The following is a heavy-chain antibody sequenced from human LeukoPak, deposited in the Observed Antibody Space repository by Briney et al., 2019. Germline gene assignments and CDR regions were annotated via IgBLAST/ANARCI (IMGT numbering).Heavy chain of an antibody. Sequence: GGSLRLSCAASGFTVSSNYMSWVRQAPGKGLEWVSVIYSGGSTYYADSVKGRFTISRHNSKNTLYLQMNSLRAEDTAVYYCARTPRIAVAGRPFDYWGQGTLVTVSS. CDR1: GFTVSSNY. V-gene: IGHV3-53*04. CDR3: ARTPRIAVAGRPFDY. J-gene: IGHJ4*02. D-gene: IGHD6-19*01. CDR2: IYSGGST.